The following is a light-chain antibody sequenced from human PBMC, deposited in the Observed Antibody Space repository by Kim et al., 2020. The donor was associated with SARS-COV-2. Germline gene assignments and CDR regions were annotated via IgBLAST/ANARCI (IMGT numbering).Light chain of an antibody. CDR3: SSHTASSTYV. V-gene: IGLV2-14*03. J-gene: IGLJ1*01. CDR1: SSDVGGYNS. CDR2: DVS. Sequence: GQSLTISCTGTSSDVGGYNSVSWNQQHPGKAPKLMIYDVSERASGVSNRFSGSQSGNTASLTISGLRAEDEADYYCSSHTASSTYVFGSGTKVTVL.